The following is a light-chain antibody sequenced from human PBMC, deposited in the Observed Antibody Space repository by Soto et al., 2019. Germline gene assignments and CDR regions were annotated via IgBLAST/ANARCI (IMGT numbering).Light chain of an antibody. J-gene: IGKJ5*01. CDR3: QQYNKWPQT. Sequence: EIVMTQSPVILSVSPGERVTLSCRASQSVAKDLAWYQHKRGQTPRLLIHGASTRATGIPASFSGVGSGTEFTLTISSLQSEDFAVYYFQQYNKWPQTFGQGTRLEI. V-gene: IGKV3-15*01. CDR1: QSVAKD. CDR2: GAS.